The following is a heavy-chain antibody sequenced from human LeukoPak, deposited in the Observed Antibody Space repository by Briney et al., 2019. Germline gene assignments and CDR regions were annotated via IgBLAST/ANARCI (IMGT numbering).Heavy chain of an antibody. D-gene: IGHD6-19*01. CDR2: VSYDGSNQ. CDR3: AKDRIAVAGIRFRFDY. J-gene: IGHJ4*02. V-gene: IGHV3-30*18. Sequence: GGSLRLSCAASGFPFNNYGMHWVRQAPGKGLEWVAVVSYDGSNQYYADSVKGRFSISRDKSKNTLYLQMDSLRPEDTAVYYCAKDRIAVAGIRFRFDYWGQGTLVTVSS. CDR1: GFPFNNYG.